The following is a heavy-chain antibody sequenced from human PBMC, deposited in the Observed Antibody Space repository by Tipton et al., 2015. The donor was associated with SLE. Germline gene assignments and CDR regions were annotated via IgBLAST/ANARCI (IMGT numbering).Heavy chain of an antibody. V-gene: IGHV4-59*12. J-gene: IGHJ4*02. CDR3: ARGGNDFWTPLAY. Sequence: TLSLTCTVSGGSISSYYWSWIRQPPGKGLEWIGSIYYSGSTYYNPSLKSRVTISVDTSKNQFSLKLSSVTAADTAVYYCARGGNDFWTPLAYWGQGTLVTVSS. D-gene: IGHD3-3*01. CDR2: IYYSGST. CDR1: GGSISSYY.